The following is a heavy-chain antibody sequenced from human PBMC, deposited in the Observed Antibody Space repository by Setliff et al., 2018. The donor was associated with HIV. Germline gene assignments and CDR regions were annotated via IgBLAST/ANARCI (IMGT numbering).Heavy chain of an antibody. CDR3: ARDLLTYYYSGGYGGLDY. D-gene: IGHD3-22*01. CDR1: GFTFDDYA. J-gene: IGHJ4*02. Sequence: GGSLRLSCAASGFTFDDYAMHWVRQAPGKGLEWVAGISWKSGNIGYADSVKGRFTISRDNAKNSLYLQMTSLRAEDTAVYYCARDLLTYYYSGGYGGLDYWGRGTLVTVSS. V-gene: IGHV3-9*01. CDR2: ISWKSGNI.